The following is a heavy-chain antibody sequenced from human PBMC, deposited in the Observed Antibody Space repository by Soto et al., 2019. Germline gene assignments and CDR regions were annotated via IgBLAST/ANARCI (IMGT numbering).Heavy chain of an antibody. CDR1: GGSFSSYY. J-gene: IGHJ6*02. V-gene: IGHV4-34*01. Sequence: SETLSLTCAVYGGSFSSYYWSWIRQPPGKGLEWIGEINHSGSTNYNPSLKSRVTISVDTSKNQFSLKLSSVTAADTAVYYCARGGAGSSWYGYYYYYGMDVWGQGTTVTVSS. CDR2: INHSGST. CDR3: ARGGAGSSWYGYYYYYGMDV. D-gene: IGHD6-13*01.